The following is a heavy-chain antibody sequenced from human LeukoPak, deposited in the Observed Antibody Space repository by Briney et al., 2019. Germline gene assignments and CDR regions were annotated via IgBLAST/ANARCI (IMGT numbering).Heavy chain of an antibody. CDR3: ARRPVADEYFQH. Sequence: GGSLRLACSASGFAFSSHGMHWVRQPPGEGLEWVAVISYVESKIYYADSEKGRFTISVALSSNTLYLQMNSLTIRDMAMYFFARRPVADEYFQHWGQANLVTVSS. D-gene: IGHD6-25*01. CDR2: ISYVESKI. J-gene: IGHJ1*01. V-gene: IGHV3-30*03. CDR1: GFAFSSHG.